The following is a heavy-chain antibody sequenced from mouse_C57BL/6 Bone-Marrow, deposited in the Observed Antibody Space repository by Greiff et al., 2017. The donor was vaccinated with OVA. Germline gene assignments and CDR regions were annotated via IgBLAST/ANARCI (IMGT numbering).Heavy chain of an antibody. Sequence: EVQRVESGGDLVKPGGSLKLSCAASGFTFSSYGMSWVRQTPDKRLEWVATISSGGSYTYYPDSVKGRFTISRDNAKNTLYLQMSSLKSEDTAMYYCARRSSYPFAYWGQGTLVTVSA. CDR1: GFTFSSYG. D-gene: IGHD1-1*01. CDR2: ISSGGSYT. J-gene: IGHJ3*01. CDR3: ARRSSYPFAY. V-gene: IGHV5-6*01.